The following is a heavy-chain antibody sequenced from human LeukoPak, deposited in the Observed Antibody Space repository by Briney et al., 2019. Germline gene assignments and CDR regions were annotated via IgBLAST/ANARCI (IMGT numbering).Heavy chain of an antibody. Sequence: GGSLRLSCAASGFTFSSYAMSWVRQAPGKGLEWVTAISGSGGSTYYADFVKGRFTISRDNSKNTLYLQMNSLRAEDTAVYYCAKSRYNYYGSGSTIDYWGQGTLVTVSS. J-gene: IGHJ4*02. CDR2: ISGSGGST. CDR3: AKSRYNYYGSGSTIDY. V-gene: IGHV3-23*01. CDR1: GFTFSSYA. D-gene: IGHD3-10*01.